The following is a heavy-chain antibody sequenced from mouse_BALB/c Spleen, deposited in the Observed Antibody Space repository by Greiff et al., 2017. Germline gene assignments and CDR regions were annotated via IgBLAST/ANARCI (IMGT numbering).Heavy chain of an antibody. V-gene: IGHV2-6-7*01. J-gene: IGHJ2*01. CDR2: IWGDGST. Sequence: VKLVESGPGLVPPSQSLYITCTVSGFSLTGYGVNWVRQPPGKGLEWLGMIWGDGSTDYNSAHNSRLSISKDNTKIPFFLKMNSLQTDDTARYCCGRGRSYSYLDYWGQGTTLTVSS. CDR1: GFSLTGYG. D-gene: IGHD1-1*01. CDR3: GRGRSYSYLDY.